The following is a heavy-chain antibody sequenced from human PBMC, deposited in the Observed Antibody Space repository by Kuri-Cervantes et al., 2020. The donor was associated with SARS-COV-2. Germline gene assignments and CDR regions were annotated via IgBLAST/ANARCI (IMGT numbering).Heavy chain of an antibody. Sequence: GESLKISCSASGFTFSSYAMHWVRQAPGKGLEYVSAISSNGGSTYYADSVKGRFTISRDNSKNTLYLQMSSLRAEDTAVYYCVKTPNYDFWSGYYYFDYWGQGTRVTVYS. J-gene: IGHJ4*02. CDR2: ISSNGGST. V-gene: IGHV3-64D*08. D-gene: IGHD3-3*01. CDR1: GFTFSSYA. CDR3: VKTPNYDFWSGYYYFDY.